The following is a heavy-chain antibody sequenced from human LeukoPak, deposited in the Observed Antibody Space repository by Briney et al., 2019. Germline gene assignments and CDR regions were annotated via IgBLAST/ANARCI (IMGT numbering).Heavy chain of an antibody. D-gene: IGHD3-16*01. V-gene: IGHV3-53*01. CDR2: IYSDGST. Sequence: GGSLRLSCAASGFIISSNYMTWVRQAPGRGLQWVSVIYSDGSTFYADSVKGRFTISRDSSKNTLYLQMNSLRAEDTAVYYCARDHRIGGSWGQGTLVTVSS. CDR1: GFIISSNY. CDR3: ARDHRIGGS. J-gene: IGHJ4*02.